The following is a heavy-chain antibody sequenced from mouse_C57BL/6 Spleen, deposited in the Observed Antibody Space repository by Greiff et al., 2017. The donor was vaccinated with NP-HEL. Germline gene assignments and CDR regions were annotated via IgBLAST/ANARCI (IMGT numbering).Heavy chain of an antibody. J-gene: IGHJ2*01. CDR1: GYTFTDYE. CDR2: IDPETGGT. CDR3: TRSMGYYGSSYGFDY. D-gene: IGHD1-1*01. Sequence: VKLMESGAELVRPGASVTLSCKASGYTFTDYEMHWVKQTPVHGLEWIGAIDPETGGTAYNQKFKGKAILTADKSSSTAYMELRSLTSEDSAVYYCTRSMGYYGSSYGFDYWGQGTTLTVSS. V-gene: IGHV1-15*01.